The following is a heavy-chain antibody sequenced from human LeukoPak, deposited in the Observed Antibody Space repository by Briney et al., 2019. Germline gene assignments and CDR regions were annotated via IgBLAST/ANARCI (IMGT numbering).Heavy chain of an antibody. Sequence: GGSLRLSCAASGFTFSSYAMSWVRQAPGKGLEWVSAISGSGGSTYYADSVKGRFTISRDNSKNTLYLQMNSLRAEDTAVYYCAKVSIFGVVIRGGFDYWGQGTLVTVSS. J-gene: IGHJ4*02. V-gene: IGHV3-23*01. CDR3: AKVSIFGVVIRGGFDY. CDR1: GFTFSSYA. CDR2: ISGSGGST. D-gene: IGHD3-3*01.